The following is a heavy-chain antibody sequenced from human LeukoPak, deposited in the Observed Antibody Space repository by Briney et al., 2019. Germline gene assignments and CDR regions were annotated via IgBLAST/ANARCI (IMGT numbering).Heavy chain of an antibody. CDR2: IYSGGST. Sequence: GGSLRLSCAASGFTVSSNYMSWVRQAPGKGLEWVSVIYSGGSTYYADSVKGRFTISRHNSKNTLYLQMDSLRAEDTAVYYCARAPEWLIFDYWGQGTLVTVSS. J-gene: IGHJ4*02. CDR3: ARAPEWLIFDY. D-gene: IGHD6-19*01. V-gene: IGHV3-53*04. CDR1: GFTVSSNY.